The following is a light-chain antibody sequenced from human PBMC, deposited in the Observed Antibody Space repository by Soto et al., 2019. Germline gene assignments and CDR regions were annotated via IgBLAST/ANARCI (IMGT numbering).Light chain of an antibody. J-gene: IGKJ2*01. CDR3: QQYDNSPYT. V-gene: IGKV3-20*01. CDR1: QSISRSY. CDR2: GAS. Sequence: EIVLTQSPGTLSLSPGERATLSCRASQSISRSYLAWYQQKPGQAPRLLIYGASSRATGIPDRFSGSGSGTDFTLTISRLEPEDFAVYYCQQYDNSPYTFGPGTKLEIK.